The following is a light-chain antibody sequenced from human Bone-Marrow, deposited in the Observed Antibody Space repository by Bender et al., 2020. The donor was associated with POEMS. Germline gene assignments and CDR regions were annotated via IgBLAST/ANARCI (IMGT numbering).Light chain of an antibody. CDR2: GYN. J-gene: IGLJ3*02. V-gene: IGLV1-40*01. Sequence: QSVLTQPPSVSGAPGHRFTISCTGSSSNTGSGYDINWYQHLPGTAPKLLIYGYNNRPSGVPDRFSGSKSGTSASLAITGLQAEDEGDYYCQSYDNSLGGWVFGGGTKLTVL. CDR1: SSNTGSGYD. CDR3: QSYDNSLGGWV.